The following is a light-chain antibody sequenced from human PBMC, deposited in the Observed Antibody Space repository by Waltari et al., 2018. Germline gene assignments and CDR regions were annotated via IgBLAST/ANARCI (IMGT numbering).Light chain of an antibody. Sequence: DIQMTQSPSSLSASVGDTVTITCRASQSISSYLNWYQQKPGKAPKLLIYAASTLQSGVPSRFSGSGSGTDFTLTISSLQAEDVAVYYCHQYYIPPLTFGQGTRLEIK. CDR2: AAS. V-gene: IGKV1-39*01. CDR3: HQYYIPPLT. CDR1: QSISSY. J-gene: IGKJ5*01.